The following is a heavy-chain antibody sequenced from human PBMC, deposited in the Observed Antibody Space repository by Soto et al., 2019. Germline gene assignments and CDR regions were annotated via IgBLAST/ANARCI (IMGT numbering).Heavy chain of an antibody. CDR2: ISYDGSRK. V-gene: IGHV3-30-3*01. Sequence: VGSLRLSCAASEFTIISYAMHWVRQAPGKGLEWVAVISYDGSRKYNTDSVKGQFTVSRDKSKNTAYLQMHSLTVEDTAVYYCARDAVAMDYWGQGTLVTVSS. CDR1: EFTIISYA. D-gene: IGHD6-19*01. J-gene: IGHJ4*02. CDR3: ARDAVAMDY.